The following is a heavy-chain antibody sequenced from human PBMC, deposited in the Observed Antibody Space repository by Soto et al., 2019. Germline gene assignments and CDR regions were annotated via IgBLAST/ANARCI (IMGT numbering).Heavy chain of an antibody. V-gene: IGHV2-70*20. D-gene: IGHD6-19*01. J-gene: IGHJ6*02. CDR2: IDWDDDK. CDR1: GFSLSTRGMC. Sequence: GACPSLVNPTQTLPLSCTFSGFSLSTRGMCVGWVRQPPGEGLGWLALIDWDDDKYYSTSLKTRLTISKDTSKNQVVLTMTNMDPVDTATYYCARIGIAVAGPRRNNYYGMDVWGQGTTVTVSS. CDR3: ARIGIAVAGPRRNNYYGMDV.